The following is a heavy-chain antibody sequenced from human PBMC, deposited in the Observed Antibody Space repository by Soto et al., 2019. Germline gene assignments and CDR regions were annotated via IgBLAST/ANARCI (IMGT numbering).Heavy chain of an antibody. D-gene: IGHD3-22*01. CDR3: ASEMYYYSSRNAFAN. Sequence: PGGSLRLSCAASGFTFSSYAMSWVRQAPGKGLEWVSVISGSGGSTYYADSVKGRFTISRDNSKNTLYLQMNSLRAEDTAVYYCASEMYYYSSRNAFANWGQGTMVTV. CDR1: GFTFSSYA. J-gene: IGHJ3*02. V-gene: IGHV3-23*01. CDR2: ISGSGGST.